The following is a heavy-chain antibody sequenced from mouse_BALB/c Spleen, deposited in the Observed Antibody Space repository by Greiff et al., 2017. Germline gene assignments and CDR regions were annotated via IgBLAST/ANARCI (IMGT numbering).Heavy chain of an antibody. J-gene: IGHJ1*01. Sequence: VKLVESGPGLVAPSQSLSITCTVSGFSLTSYGVHWVRQPPGKGLEWLGVIWAGGSTNYNSALMSRLSISKDNSKSQVFLKMNSLQTDDTAMYYCARGEYGNRGYFDVWGAGTTVTVSS. V-gene: IGHV2-9*02. D-gene: IGHD2-10*02. CDR1: GFSLTSYG. CDR3: ARGEYGNRGYFDV. CDR2: IWAGGST.